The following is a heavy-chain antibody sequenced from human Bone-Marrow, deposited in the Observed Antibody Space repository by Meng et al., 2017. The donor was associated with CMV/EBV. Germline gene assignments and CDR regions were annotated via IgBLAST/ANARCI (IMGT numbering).Heavy chain of an antibody. CDR3: ASPGGSLYYYGMDV. V-gene: IGHV1-69*05. Sequence: SVKVSCKASGGTFSSYAISWVRQDPGQGLEWMGGIIPIFGTANYAQKFQGRVTITTDESTSTAYMELSSLRSEDTAVYYCASPGGSLYYYGMDVWGQGTTVTVSS. D-gene: IGHD3-16*01. CDR2: IIPIFGTA. J-gene: IGHJ6*02. CDR1: GGTFSSYA.